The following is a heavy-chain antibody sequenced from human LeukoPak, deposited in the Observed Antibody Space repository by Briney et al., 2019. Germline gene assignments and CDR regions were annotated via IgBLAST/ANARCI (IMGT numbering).Heavy chain of an antibody. Sequence: GGSLRLSCAASGFTFSSYAMSWVRQAPGKGLEWVSAISGSGGSTYHADSVKGRITISRDNSKNTLYLQMNSLRAEDTAVYYCAKDDYGGNSMYFQHWGQGTLVIVSS. CDR3: AKDDYGGNSMYFQH. V-gene: IGHV3-23*01. CDR2: ISGSGGST. D-gene: IGHD4-23*01. CDR1: GFTFSSYA. J-gene: IGHJ1*01.